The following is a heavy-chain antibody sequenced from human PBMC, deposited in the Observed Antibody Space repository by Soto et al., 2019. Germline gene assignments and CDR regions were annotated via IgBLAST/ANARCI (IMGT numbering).Heavy chain of an antibody. V-gene: IGHV3-23*01. CDR2: ISGSGGST. CDR1: GFTFSSYA. CDR3: ATSGVWPTDRGYYYGMDV. Sequence: EVQLLESGGGLVQPGGSLRLSCAASGFTFSSYAMSWDRQAPGKGLEWVSAISGSGGSTYYADSVKGRFTITRDNSKNTPYLQMNCPRAEDTAVNYCATSGVWPTDRGYYYGMDVWGQGTTVTVSS. J-gene: IGHJ6*02. D-gene: IGHD3-10*01.